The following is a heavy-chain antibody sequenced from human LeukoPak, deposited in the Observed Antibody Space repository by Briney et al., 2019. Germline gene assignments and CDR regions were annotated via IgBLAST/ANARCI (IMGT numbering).Heavy chain of an antibody. CDR2: IKHDGSEQ. J-gene: IGHJ4*02. CDR3: ARIGTVPSAFDQ. Sequence: SGGSLRLSCVASGFTFSIYTMAWVRQAPGKGLEWVANIKHDGSEQYYVDSVTGRFTISRDNAKNSLHLQMNSLRGEDTAIYYCARIGTVPSAFDQWGQGTLVTVSS. CDR1: GFTFSIYT. D-gene: IGHD4-11*01. V-gene: IGHV3-7*01.